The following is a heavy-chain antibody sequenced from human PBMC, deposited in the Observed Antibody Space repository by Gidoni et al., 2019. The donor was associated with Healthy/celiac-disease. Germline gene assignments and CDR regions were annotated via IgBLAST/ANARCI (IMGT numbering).Heavy chain of an antibody. V-gene: IGHV1-69*01. CDR2: IIPLFGTA. CDR1: GGTFSSYA. CDR3: ATVPTYYYDSSGYYSDAFDI. D-gene: IGHD3-22*01. Sequence: QVQLVQSGAEVTKPGSSVKVSCKASGGTFSSYALRWVRQAPGQGLEWMGGIIPLFGTANYAQKFQGRVTITADESTSTAYMELSSLRSEDTAVYYCATVPTYYYDSSGYYSDAFDIWGQGTMVTVSS. J-gene: IGHJ3*02.